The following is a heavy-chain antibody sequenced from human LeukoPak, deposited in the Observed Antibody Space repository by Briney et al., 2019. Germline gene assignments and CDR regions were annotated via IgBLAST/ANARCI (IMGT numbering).Heavy chain of an antibody. CDR1: GFTFSSYG. D-gene: IGHD3-16*01. V-gene: IGHV3-30*18. CDR3: AKGLGDRGDYVDY. Sequence: PGGSLRLSCAASGFTFSSYGMHWVRQAPGKGLEWVAVISYDGSNKYYADSVKGRFTISRDNSKNTLYLQMSSLRAEDTAVYYCAKGLGDRGDYVDYWGQGTLVTVSS. CDR2: ISYDGSNK. J-gene: IGHJ4*02.